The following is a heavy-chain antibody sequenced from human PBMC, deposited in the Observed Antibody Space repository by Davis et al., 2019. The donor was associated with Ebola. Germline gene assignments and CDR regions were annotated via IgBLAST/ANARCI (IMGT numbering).Heavy chain of an antibody. CDR2: ISSSSSYI. CDR3: ARDPGGRDGGPV. Sequence: PGGSLRLSCAASGFTFSNYAMNWVRQAPGKGLEWVSSISSSSSYIYYADSVKGRFTISRDNAKNSLYLQMNSLRAEDTAVYYCARDPGGRDGGPVWGQGTLVTVSS. V-gene: IGHV3-21*01. J-gene: IGHJ4*02. D-gene: IGHD3-16*01. CDR1: GFTFSNYA.